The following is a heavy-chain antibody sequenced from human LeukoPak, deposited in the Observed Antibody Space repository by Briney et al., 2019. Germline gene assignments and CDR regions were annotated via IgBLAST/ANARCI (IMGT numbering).Heavy chain of an antibody. J-gene: IGHJ4*02. V-gene: IGHV4-61*02. CDR2: IYTSGST. CDR1: GGSISSGSYY. D-gene: IGHD3-10*01. CDR3: ARDGSGTYYKFDY. Sequence: SETLSLTCTVSGGSISSGSYYWSWIRQPAGKGLEWIGRIYTSGSTNYNPSLKSRVTISVDTSKNQFSLKLNSVTAADTAVYYCARDGSGTYYKFDYWGQGTLVTVSS.